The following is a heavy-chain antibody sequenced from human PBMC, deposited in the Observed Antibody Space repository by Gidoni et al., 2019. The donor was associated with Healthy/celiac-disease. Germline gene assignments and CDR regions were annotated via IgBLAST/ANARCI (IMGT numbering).Heavy chain of an antibody. J-gene: IGHJ4*02. CDR2: IVGGSGNT. Sequence: QMQLVQSGPEVQKPGTSVQVSCKASGFTFTSSAMQWVRQARGQRREWIGWIVGGSGNTNYAQKFQERVTITRDMSTSTAYMELSSLRSEDTAVYYCAAGPSCGGDCYSRDYWGQGTLVTVSS. V-gene: IGHV1-58*02. CDR1: GFTFTSSA. CDR3: AAGPSCGGDCYSRDY. D-gene: IGHD2-21*02.